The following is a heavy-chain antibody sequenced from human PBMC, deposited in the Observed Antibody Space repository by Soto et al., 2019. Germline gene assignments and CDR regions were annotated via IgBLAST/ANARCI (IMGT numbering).Heavy chain of an antibody. CDR2: INHSGST. Sequence: ETLSLTCAVYGVSFSGYYWSWIRQPPGKGLEWIGEINHSGSTNYNPSLKSRVTISVDTSKNQFSLKLSPVTAADTAVYYCGRGWDYYYYYGMDVWGQGTTVTVSS. CDR1: GVSFSGYY. CDR3: GRGWDYYYYYGMDV. J-gene: IGHJ6*02. D-gene: IGHD3-16*01. V-gene: IGHV4-34*01.